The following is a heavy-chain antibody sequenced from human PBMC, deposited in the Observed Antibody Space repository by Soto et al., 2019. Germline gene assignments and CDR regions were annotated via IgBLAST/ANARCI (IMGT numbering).Heavy chain of an antibody. D-gene: IGHD1-20*01. CDR2: MNHGGDT. V-gene: IGHV4-34*01. J-gene: IGHJ4*02. CDR3: ASISDHGGFDY. CDR1: GGSLSRRY. Sequence: QVQLQQWGAGLLKPSETLSLTCGVYGGSLSRRYWSWVRQPPGRGLEWIGEMNHGGDTRYKSSLKTRVTMSVDTSKNHLFLRLTSVTAADTAVYYCASISDHGGFDYWGQGILVTVSS.